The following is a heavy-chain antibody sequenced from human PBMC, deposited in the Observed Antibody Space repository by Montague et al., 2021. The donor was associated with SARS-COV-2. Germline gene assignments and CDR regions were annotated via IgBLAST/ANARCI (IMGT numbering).Heavy chain of an antibody. Sequence: SETRSLTCTVSGGSISYYHWSWIRQPPGKGLEWIGFIYYSGSTNYNPSHMRRITISVGTSKNQFSLRLRSVTAAGTAGYYCARENDILTGLYYWGQGTLVTVSS. D-gene: IGHD3-9*01. CDR2: IYYSGST. V-gene: IGHV4-59*01. J-gene: IGHJ4*02. CDR3: ARENDILTGLYY. CDR1: GGSISYYH.